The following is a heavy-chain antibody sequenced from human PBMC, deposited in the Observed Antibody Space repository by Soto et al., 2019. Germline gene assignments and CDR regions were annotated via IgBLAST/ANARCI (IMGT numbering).Heavy chain of an antibody. Sequence: PGSSLKIFCTGSGYSITSYWSGRVRRMRRKCLEWIRIIYRGYSDTRYRPSFQGQVTISADKSISTAYRQWSSLKASDTDMYYCARRGTPSKYYDFWSGYYSPKYYYYGMDVWGQGTTVTVSS. D-gene: IGHD3-3*01. V-gene: IGHV5-51*01. CDR3: ARRGTPSKYYDFWSGYYSPKYYYYGMDV. J-gene: IGHJ6*02. CDR2: IYRGYSDT. CDR1: GYSITSYW.